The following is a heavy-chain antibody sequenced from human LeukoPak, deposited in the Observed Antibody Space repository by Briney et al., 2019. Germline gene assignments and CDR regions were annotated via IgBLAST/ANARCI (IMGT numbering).Heavy chain of an antibody. J-gene: IGHJ4*02. CDR3: ASVRSSVAGHGNGY. D-gene: IGHD6-19*01. Sequence: PGGSLRLSCAASGFTFSSYWMHWVRQAPGKGLVWVSRINSDGSSTSYADSVKGRFTISRDNAKNTLYLQMNSLRAEDTAVYYCASVRSSVAGHGNGYWGQGTLVTVSS. CDR2: INSDGSST. V-gene: IGHV3-74*01. CDR1: GFTFSSYW.